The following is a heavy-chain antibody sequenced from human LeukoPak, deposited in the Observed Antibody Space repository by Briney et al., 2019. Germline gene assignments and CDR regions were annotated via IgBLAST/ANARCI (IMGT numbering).Heavy chain of an antibody. J-gene: IGHJ3*02. Sequence: GRSPRLSCAASRFTFSSYAMHWVRQAPGKGLEWVAVISYDGSNKYYADSVKGRFTISRDNSKNTLYLQMNSLRAEDTAVYYCARVGYYDSSGYLDAFDIWGQGTMVTVSS. CDR1: RFTFSSYA. CDR2: ISYDGSNK. CDR3: ARVGYYDSSGYLDAFDI. D-gene: IGHD3-22*01. V-gene: IGHV3-30-3*01.